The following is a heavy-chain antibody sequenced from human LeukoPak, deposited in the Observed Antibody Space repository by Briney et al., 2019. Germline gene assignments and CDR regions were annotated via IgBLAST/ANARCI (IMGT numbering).Heavy chain of an antibody. CDR2: INPNSGDT. CDR3: ARTTNNLFDP. CDR1: GYTFTGYY. Sequence: GASVKVSCKASGYTFTGYYIHWVRQAPGQGLEWMGWINPNSGDTNYAQKFQGRVTMTRDTSISTGYMELSRLRSDDTAVYYCARTTNNLFDPWAREPWSPSPQ. V-gene: IGHV1-2*02. J-gene: IGHJ5*02. D-gene: IGHD4-11*01.